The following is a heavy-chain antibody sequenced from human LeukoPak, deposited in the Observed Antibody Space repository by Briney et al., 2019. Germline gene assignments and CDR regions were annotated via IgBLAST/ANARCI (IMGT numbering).Heavy chain of an antibody. V-gene: IGHV3-64*01. CDR3: ARDRGDSSSSSYFDY. Sequence: PGGSLRLSCAASGFTFSSYAMHWVRQAPGKGLEYVSAISSNGGSTYYANSVKGRFTISRDHSKNTLYLQMGSLRAEDMAVYYRARDRGDSSSSSYFDYWGQGTLVTVSS. J-gene: IGHJ4*02. D-gene: IGHD6-6*01. CDR2: ISSNGGST. CDR1: GFTFSSYA.